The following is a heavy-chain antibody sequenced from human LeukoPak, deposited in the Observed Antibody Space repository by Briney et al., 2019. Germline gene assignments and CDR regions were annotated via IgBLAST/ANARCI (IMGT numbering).Heavy chain of an antibody. V-gene: IGHV4-34*01. CDR2: INHSGST. CDR3: ARSSSVFNY. D-gene: IGHD6-19*01. J-gene: IGHJ4*02. CDR1: GGSFSGYY. Sequence: SETLSLTCAVYGGSFSGYYWSWIRQLPGKGLEWIGEINHSGSTNYNPSLKSRVTISVDTSKNQFSLKLSSVTAADTAVYYCARSSSVFNYWGQGTLVTVSS.